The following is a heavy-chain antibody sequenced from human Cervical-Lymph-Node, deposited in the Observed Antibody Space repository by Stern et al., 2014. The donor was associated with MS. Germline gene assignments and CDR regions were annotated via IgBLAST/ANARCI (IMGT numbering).Heavy chain of an antibody. Sequence: EVQLVESGGGLFKAGGSLRLSCAASGFSSSNYGMHWVRQAPGKGLEWMSVICFSGNTKYYADSLKGQHAISRDNAKNSLYLQMNTLRAEETGIYYCAKHSSSSSSYRYYGMDVWGQGTTVIVSS. CDR2: ICFSGNTK. V-gene: IGHV3-21*01. CDR1: GFSSSNYG. D-gene: IGHD2-15*01. J-gene: IGHJ6*02. CDR3: AKHSSSSSSYRYYGMDV.